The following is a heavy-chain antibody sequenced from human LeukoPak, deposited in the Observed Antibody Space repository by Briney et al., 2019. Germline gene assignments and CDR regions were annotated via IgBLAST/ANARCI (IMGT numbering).Heavy chain of an antibody. D-gene: IGHD3-22*01. J-gene: IGHJ6*03. CDR3: ARDRGGSGYYYYYQYMDV. CDR1: GDSFTSYG. Sequence: ASVKVSCKTSGDSFTSYGISWVRQAPGQGLEWMGWISAYNGNTNYAQKLQGRVTMTTDTYTSTAYMELRSLRSDDTAVYYRARDRGGSGYYYYYQYMDVWGKGTTVTVSS. CDR2: ISAYNGNT. V-gene: IGHV1-18*01.